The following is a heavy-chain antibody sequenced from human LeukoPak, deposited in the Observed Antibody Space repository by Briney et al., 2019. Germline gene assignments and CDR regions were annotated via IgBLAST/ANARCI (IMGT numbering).Heavy chain of an antibody. Sequence: ASVEVSCKASGYTFTSYYMHWVRQAPGQGLEWMGLINPTGGSTGYAQKFQGRVTMTRDTSTSTVYMELSRLRSDDTAVYYCAREIGPIQLHLWGSAFDYWGQGTLVTVSS. CDR2: INPTGGST. D-gene: IGHD5-18*01. J-gene: IGHJ4*02. CDR3: AREIGPIQLHLWGSAFDY. V-gene: IGHV1-46*01. CDR1: GYTFTSYY.